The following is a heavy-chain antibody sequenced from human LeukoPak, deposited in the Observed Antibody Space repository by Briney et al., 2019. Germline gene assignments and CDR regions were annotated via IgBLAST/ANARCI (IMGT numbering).Heavy chain of an antibody. D-gene: IGHD3-16*01. CDR3: ARDGDYVWGSHTHDY. V-gene: IGHV3-23*01. CDR2: ISGSGGGT. CDR1: GFTFSTYA. J-gene: IGHJ4*02. Sequence: GGSLRLSCAASGFTFSTYAMSWVRQAAGKGLEWVSLISGSGGGTYYADSVKGRFTISRDNSKNSLYLQMNSLRAEDTAVYYCARDGDYVWGSHTHDYWGQGTLVTVSS.